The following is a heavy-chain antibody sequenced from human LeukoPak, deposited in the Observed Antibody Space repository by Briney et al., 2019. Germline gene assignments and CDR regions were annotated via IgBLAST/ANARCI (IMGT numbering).Heavy chain of an antibody. CDR1: GGSISSGGYY. CDR3: ARVRWGHIDY. V-gene: IGHV4-30-2*01. J-gene: IGHJ4*02. Sequence: SETLSLTCTVSGGSISSGGYYWSWIRQPPGKGLEWIGYIYHSGSTYYNPSLKSRVTISVDRSKNQFSLKLSSVTAADTAVYYCARVRWGHIDYWGQGTLVTVSS. D-gene: IGHD7-27*01. CDR2: IYHSGST.